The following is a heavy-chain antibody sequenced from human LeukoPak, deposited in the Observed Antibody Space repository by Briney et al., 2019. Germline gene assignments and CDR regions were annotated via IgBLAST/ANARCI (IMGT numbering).Heavy chain of an antibody. CDR2: IIPILGIA. Sequence: ASVKVSCKASGGTFSSYAISWVRQAPGQGLEWMGRIIPILGIANYAQKFQGRVTITADKSTSTAYMELSSLRSEDTAVYYCTTAGGVATLRFWFDPWGQGTLVTVSS. D-gene: IGHD5-12*01. CDR1: GGTFSSYA. V-gene: IGHV1-69*04. CDR3: TTAGGVATLRFWFDP. J-gene: IGHJ5*02.